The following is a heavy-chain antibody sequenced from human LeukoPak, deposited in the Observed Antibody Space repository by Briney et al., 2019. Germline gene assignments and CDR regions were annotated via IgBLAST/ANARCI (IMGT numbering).Heavy chain of an antibody. CDR3: ASCSSTSCPPSGYGMDV. D-gene: IGHD2-2*01. Sequence: GASVKVSCKASGGTFSSYAISWVRKAPGQGLEWMGEILPIFGTANYAQKFQGRVTITADESTSTAYMELSSLRSEDTAVYYCASCSSTSCPPSGYGMDVWGKGTTVTVSS. V-gene: IGHV1-69*13. CDR1: GGTFSSYA. CDR2: ILPIFGTA. J-gene: IGHJ6*04.